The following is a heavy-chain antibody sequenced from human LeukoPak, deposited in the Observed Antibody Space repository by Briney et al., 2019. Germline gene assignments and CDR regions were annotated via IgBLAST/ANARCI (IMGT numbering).Heavy chain of an antibody. V-gene: IGHV1-2*02. CDR3: ARGLLTGRNWYFDL. CDR2: INPHSGGT. D-gene: IGHD3-9*01. J-gene: IGHJ2*01. CDR1: GYTFTGYY. Sequence: GASVKVSCEASGYTFTGYYIHWMRQAPGQGLEWMGWINPHSGGTNYAQSFQGRVTMTRDTSISTVYMELRTLRSDDTAVYFCARGLLTGRNWYFDLWGRGTLVTASS.